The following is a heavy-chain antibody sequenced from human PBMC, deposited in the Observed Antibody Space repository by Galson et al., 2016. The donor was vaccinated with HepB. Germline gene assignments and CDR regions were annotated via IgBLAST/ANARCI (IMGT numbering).Heavy chain of an antibody. J-gene: IGHJ4*02. CDR3: ARDPYQWLSKHYFDY. CDR1: GFTFDDYA. D-gene: IGHD6-19*01. CDR2: ISWNSGTA. Sequence: SLRLSCAASGFTFDDYAMHWVRHSPGKGLEWVAGISWNSGTAFYADSVKGRFTISRDNNRNSIYLQMDNLSVEGTAFYFCARDPYQWLSKHYFDYWGQGTLVTVSS. V-gene: IGHV3-9*01.